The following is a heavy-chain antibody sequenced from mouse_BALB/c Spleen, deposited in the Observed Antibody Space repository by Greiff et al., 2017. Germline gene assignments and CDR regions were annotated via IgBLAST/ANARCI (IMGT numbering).Heavy chain of an antibody. V-gene: IGHV2-9*02. Sequence: QVQLKESGPGLVAPSQSLSITCTVSGFSLTSYGVHWVRQPPGKGLEWLGVIWAGGSTNYNSALMSRLSISKDNSKSQVFLKMNSLQTDDTAMYYCARESSYYYGSSPFAYWGQGTLVTVSA. CDR3: ARESSYYYGSSPFAY. CDR2: IWAGGST. CDR1: GFSLTSYG. D-gene: IGHD1-1*01. J-gene: IGHJ3*01.